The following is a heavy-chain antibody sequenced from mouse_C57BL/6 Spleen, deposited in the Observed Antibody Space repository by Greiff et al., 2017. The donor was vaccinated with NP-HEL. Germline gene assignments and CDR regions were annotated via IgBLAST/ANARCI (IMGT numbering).Heavy chain of an antibody. CDR2: IDPEDGDT. Sequence: VQLQQSGAELVRPGASVKLSCTASGFNIKDYYMHWVKQRPEQGLEWIGRIDPEDGDTEYAPKFQGKATMTADTSSNTAYLQLSSLTSEDTAVYYCTRWLLRGGAMDYWGQGTSVTVSS. D-gene: IGHD2-3*01. V-gene: IGHV14-1*01. CDR3: TRWLLRGGAMDY. CDR1: GFNIKDYY. J-gene: IGHJ4*01.